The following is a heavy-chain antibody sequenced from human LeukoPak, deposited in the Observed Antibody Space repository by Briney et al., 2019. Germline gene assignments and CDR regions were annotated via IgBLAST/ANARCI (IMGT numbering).Heavy chain of an antibody. CDR2: IYPGDSDT. Sequence: GESLKISCKGSGYSFTNYWIGWVRQMSGKGLEWMGIIYPGDSDTRYSPSFQGQVTISADKSISTAYLQWSSLKASDTAMYYRARSMVRGVIIASFDYWGQGTLVTVSS. CDR3: ARSMVRGVIIASFDY. D-gene: IGHD3-10*01. V-gene: IGHV5-51*01. CDR1: GYSFTNYW. J-gene: IGHJ4*02.